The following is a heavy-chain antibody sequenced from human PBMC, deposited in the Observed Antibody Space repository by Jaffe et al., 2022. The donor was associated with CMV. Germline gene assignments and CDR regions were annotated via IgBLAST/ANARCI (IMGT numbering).Heavy chain of an antibody. V-gene: IGHV3-53*02. D-gene: IGHD7-27*01. CDR3: ARDPGDFGDWYFDL. CDR2: IYSGGST. CDR1: GFTVSSNY. Sequence: EVQLVETGGGLIQPGGSLRLSCAASGFTVSSNYMSWVRQAPGKGLEWVSVIYSGGSTYYADSVKGRFTISRDNSKNTLYLQMNSLRAEDTAVYYCARDPGDFGDWYFDLWGRGTLVTVSS. J-gene: IGHJ2*01.